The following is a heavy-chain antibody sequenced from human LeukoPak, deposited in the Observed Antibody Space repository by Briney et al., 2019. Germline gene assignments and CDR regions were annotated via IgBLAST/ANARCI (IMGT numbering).Heavy chain of an antibody. Sequence: GGSLRLSCAASGFTFSTCAMHWVRQSPGKGLEWVAVVSFDGTSKYYADSVKGRLTISRDNSKITLYLQMNNVRTEDTAVYYCARGVAGLRLDAFDLWGQGTVVTVSS. CDR3: ARGVAGLRLDAFDL. CDR2: VSFDGTSK. CDR1: GFTFSTCA. J-gene: IGHJ3*01. V-gene: IGHV3-30-3*01. D-gene: IGHD5-12*01.